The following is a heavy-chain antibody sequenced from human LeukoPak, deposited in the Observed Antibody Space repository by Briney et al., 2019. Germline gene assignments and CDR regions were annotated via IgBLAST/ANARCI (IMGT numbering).Heavy chain of an antibody. CDR1: GFTFSSYA. D-gene: IGHD4-11*01. V-gene: IGHV3-30-3*01. J-gene: IGHJ6*03. CDR2: ISYDGSNK. CDR3: ARDPRDPTETTTLYYYYYYMDV. Sequence: GGSLRLSCAASGFTFSSYAMHWVRQAPGKGLEWVAVISYDGSNKYYADSVKGRFTISRDNSKNTLYLQMNSLRAEDTAVYYCARDPRDPTETTTLYYYYYYMDVWGKGTTVTVSS.